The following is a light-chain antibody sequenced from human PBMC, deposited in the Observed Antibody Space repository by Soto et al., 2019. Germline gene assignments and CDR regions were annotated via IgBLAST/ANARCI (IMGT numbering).Light chain of an antibody. CDR3: QQYNNWPLYT. J-gene: IGKJ2*01. CDR1: QSVSSN. Sequence: EIVMTQSPATLSVSPGERATLSCRASQSVSSNLAWYQQKPGQAPRLLIYGSSTRAIGIPARFSGSGSGTDFTLTISSLQSEDSAVYYCQQYNNWPLYTFGQGTKLESK. V-gene: IGKV3-15*01. CDR2: GSS.